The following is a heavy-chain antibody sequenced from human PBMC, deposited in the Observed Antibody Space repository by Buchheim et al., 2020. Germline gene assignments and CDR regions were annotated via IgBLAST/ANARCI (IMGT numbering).Heavy chain of an antibody. J-gene: IGHJ5*02. CDR2: FNGGGGGT. V-gene: IGHV3-23*01. D-gene: IGHD6-13*01. Sequence: EVQLLESGGGLVQPGGSLRLSCAATGFTFSDYAMTWVRQAPGKGLEWVSAFNGGGGGTYYADSVKGRFTISRANSKNALYLQMNSLRVEDTAVYYCAKGTSAGTSSSWFDPWGQGTL. CDR3: AKGTSAGTSSSWFDP. CDR1: GFTFSDYA.